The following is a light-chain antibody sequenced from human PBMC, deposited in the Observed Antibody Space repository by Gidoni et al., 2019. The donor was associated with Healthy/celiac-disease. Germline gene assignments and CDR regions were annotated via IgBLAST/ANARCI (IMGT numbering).Light chain of an antibody. CDR2: DAS. CDR1: QSVRSY. J-gene: IGKJ1*01. V-gene: IGKV3-11*01. CDR3: QQSSNWPRT. Sequence: EIVWSQSPATLSLSPGERATLSCMASQSVRSYVAWYQQKPGEGPRFLTYDASNRATGIPARFSGSGSGTDFTLTFSGLGPEDFAVYYCQQSSNWPRTFGPXTKVEIK.